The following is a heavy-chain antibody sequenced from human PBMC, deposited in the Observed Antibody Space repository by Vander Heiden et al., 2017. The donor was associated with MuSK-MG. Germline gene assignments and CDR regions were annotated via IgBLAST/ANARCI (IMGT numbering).Heavy chain of an antibody. CDR2: ILPILGIA. J-gene: IGHJ4*02. CDR1: SSFA. Sequence: SSFAISQMRQPPRQGLEWMRGILPILGIANYAQKFQGRVTITADESTRTAYMELRSLRSEDTAVYYSAIERLAGFEYWGQGTLVTVSS. CDR3: AIERLAGFEY. D-gene: IGHD6-19*01. V-gene: IGHV1-69*10.